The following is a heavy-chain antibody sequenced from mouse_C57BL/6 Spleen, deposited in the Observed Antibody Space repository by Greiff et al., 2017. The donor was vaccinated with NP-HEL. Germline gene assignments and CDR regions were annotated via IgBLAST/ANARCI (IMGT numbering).Heavy chain of an antibody. J-gene: IGHJ3*01. CDR1: GYAFSSYW. Sequence: VQLQQSGAELVKPGASVKISCKASGYAFSSYWMNWVKQRPGKGLEWIGQIYPGDGDTNYNGKFKGKATLTADKSSSTAYMQLSSLTSEDSAVYFCARSRLLRSWWFAYWGQGTLVTVSA. CDR3: ARSRLLRSWWFAY. D-gene: IGHD1-1*01. V-gene: IGHV1-80*01. CDR2: IYPGDGDT.